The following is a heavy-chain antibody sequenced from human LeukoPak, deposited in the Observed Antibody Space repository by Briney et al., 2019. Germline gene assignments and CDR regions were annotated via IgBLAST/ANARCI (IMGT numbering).Heavy chain of an antibody. Sequence: PGGSLRLSCAASRFSFNEYAIHWVRQAPGKGLEWVAGISWNSASIGYADSVKGRFTISRDNAKKSLYLQMNSLRVEDAAIYYCVRAALAVDDYGDSGAFDYFDYWGQGTLVTVSS. CDR3: VRAALAVDDYGDSGAFDYFDY. CDR1: RFSFNEYA. D-gene: IGHD4-17*01. CDR2: ISWNSASI. V-gene: IGHV3-9*01. J-gene: IGHJ4*02.